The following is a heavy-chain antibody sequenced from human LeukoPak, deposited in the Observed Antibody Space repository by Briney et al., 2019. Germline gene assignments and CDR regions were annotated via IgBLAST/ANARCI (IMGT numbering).Heavy chain of an antibody. CDR1: GFTVSSNY. J-gene: IGHJ4*02. CDR3: AGGLIQLWLLDY. Sequence: PGGSLRLSCAASGFTVSSNYMSWVRQAPGKGLEWVSVIYSGGSTYYADSVKGRFTISRDNSNTTLYLQMNSLRAEDTAVYYCAGGLIQLWLLDYWGQGTLVTVSS. CDR2: IYSGGST. V-gene: IGHV3-66*01. D-gene: IGHD5-18*01.